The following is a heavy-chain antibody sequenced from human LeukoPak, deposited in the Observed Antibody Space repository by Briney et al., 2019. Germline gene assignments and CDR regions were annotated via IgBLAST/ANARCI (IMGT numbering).Heavy chain of an antibody. Sequence: GGSLRLSCAASGFTFSSYAMSWVRQAPGKGLEWVSAISGSGGSTYYADSVKGRFTISRDNSKNTLYPQMNSLRAEDTAVYYCAKEKYYDSSGYYYVYWGQGTLVTVSS. D-gene: IGHD3-22*01. CDR1: GFTFSSYA. CDR2: ISGSGGST. V-gene: IGHV3-23*01. CDR3: AKEKYYDSSGYYYVY. J-gene: IGHJ4*02.